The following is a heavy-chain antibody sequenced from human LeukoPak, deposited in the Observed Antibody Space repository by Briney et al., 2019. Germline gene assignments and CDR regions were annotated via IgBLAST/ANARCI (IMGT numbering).Heavy chain of an antibody. Sequence: SQTLSLTCAISGVSVSSISVAWNWIRQSPSRGLEWLGRTYYRSKSYYEYAVSVKGRINISPDTSKNQFSLQLTSVTPEDTAVYYCSLARSEYHYGMDVWGQGTTVTVSS. CDR3: SLARSEYHYGMDV. CDR1: GVSVSSISVA. V-gene: IGHV6-1*01. CDR2: TYYRSKSYY. J-gene: IGHJ6*02.